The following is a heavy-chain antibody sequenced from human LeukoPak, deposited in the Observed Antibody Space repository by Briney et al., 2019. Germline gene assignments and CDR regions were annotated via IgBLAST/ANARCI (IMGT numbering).Heavy chain of an antibody. D-gene: IGHD3-10*01. V-gene: IGHV3-7*01. CDR3: ATNRWFGELDY. Sequence: GGSLRLSCAASGFTFSNYWMSWVRQAPGKVLEWVANIKQDGSEEYYVGSVKGRFTISRDNAKNSLYLQMNSLRAEDTAVYYCATNRWFGELDYWGQGTLVTVSS. CDR2: IKQDGSEE. CDR1: GFTFSNYW. J-gene: IGHJ4*02.